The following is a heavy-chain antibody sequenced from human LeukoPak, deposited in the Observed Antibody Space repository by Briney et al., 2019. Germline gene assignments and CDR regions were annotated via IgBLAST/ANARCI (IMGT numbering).Heavy chain of an antibody. CDR2: IYPGDSDT. D-gene: IGHD1-26*01. J-gene: IGHJ3*02. CDR1: GYSFSNYW. Sequence: GESLKISCKGSGYSFSNYWIGWVRQMPGKGLEWMGIIYPGDSDTRYSPSFQGQVTTSADESISTAYLQWSSLKASDTAMYYCARPSDDAFGIWGQGTMVTVSS. CDR3: ARPSDDAFGI. V-gene: IGHV5-51*01.